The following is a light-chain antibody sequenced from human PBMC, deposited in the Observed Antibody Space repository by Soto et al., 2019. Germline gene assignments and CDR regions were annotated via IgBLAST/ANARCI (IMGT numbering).Light chain of an antibody. CDR2: GAS. Sequence: EVALTQSPATLSVSPGARVTISCRSSQSVADNLAWFQQKPGQGPRLLIYGASTRATGIPARFSGSGSETDFTLTVSSLRSEDSAVYYCQQYNYWPITFGQGTRLEI. V-gene: IGKV3-15*01. CDR1: QSVADN. J-gene: IGKJ5*01. CDR3: QQYNYWPIT.